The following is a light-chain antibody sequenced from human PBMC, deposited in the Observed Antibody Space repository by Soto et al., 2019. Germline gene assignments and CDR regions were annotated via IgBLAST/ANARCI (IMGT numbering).Light chain of an antibody. CDR2: DVS. J-gene: IGLJ1*01. CDR1: SSDVGGYNF. CDR3: SSYTSSSTLV. Sequence: QSALTQPASVSGSPGHSIAISCTGTSSDVGGYNFVSWYQQHPGKAPKLMIYDVSDRPSGVSNRFSGSKSGNTASLTISGLQAEDEADYYCSSYTSSSTLVFGTGTKVTVI. V-gene: IGLV2-14*01.